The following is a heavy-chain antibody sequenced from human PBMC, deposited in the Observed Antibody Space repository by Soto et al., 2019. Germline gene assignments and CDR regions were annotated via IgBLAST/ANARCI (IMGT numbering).Heavy chain of an antibody. J-gene: IGHJ6*02. Sequence: SQTLSLTCVISGDSVSSNGACWNWIRQSPSRGLQWLGRIYYRSKWFHDYAESVESRMAINPDTSRNQFSLQLNYVTPEDTAVHYCARVHCSAGTSLDDPHFWSQGTTGT. D-gene: IGHD2-2*01. CDR1: GDSVSSNGAC. V-gene: IGHV6-1*01. CDR2: IYYRSKWFH. CDR3: ARVHCSAGTSLDDPHF.